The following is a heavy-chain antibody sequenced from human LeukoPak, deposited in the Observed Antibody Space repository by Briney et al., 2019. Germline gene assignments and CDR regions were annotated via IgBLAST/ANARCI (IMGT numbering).Heavy chain of an antibody. CDR1: GGSFSGYY. V-gene: IGHV4-34*01. J-gene: IGHJ4*02. Sequence: PSETLSLTCAVYGGSFSGYYWSWIRQPPGKGLEWIGEINHSGSTNYNPSLKSRVTISVDTSKNQFSLKLSSVTAADTAVYYCAIRPGSSSSAFDYWGQGTLVTVSS. CDR3: AIRPGSSSSAFDY. D-gene: IGHD6-6*01. CDR2: INHSGST.